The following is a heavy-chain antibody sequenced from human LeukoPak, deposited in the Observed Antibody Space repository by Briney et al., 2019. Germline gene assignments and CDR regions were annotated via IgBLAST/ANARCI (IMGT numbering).Heavy chain of an antibody. J-gene: IGHJ4*02. CDR2: ISSSSSYI. D-gene: IGHD3-10*01. V-gene: IGHV3-21*01. Sequence: GGSLRLSCAASGFTFSSYSMNWVRQAPGKGLEWVSSISSSSSYIYYADSVKGRFTISRDNAKNSLYLQMNSLRAEDTAVYYCASEATMVRGVIVYWGQGTLVTVSS. CDR1: GFTFSSYS. CDR3: ASEATMVRGVIVY.